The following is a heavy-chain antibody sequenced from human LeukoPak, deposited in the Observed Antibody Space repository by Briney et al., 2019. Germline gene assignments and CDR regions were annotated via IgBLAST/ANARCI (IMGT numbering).Heavy chain of an antibody. Sequence: PGRSLRLSCAASGFTFSSYGMHWVRQAPGKGLEWVAVIWYDGSNKYYADSVKGRFTISRDNSKNTLYLQMNSLRAEDTAVYYCAKRDSSGYSHYFDYWGQGTLVTVSS. J-gene: IGHJ4*02. CDR2: IWYDGSNK. CDR3: AKRDSSGYSHYFDY. V-gene: IGHV3-33*06. D-gene: IGHD3-22*01. CDR1: GFTFSSYG.